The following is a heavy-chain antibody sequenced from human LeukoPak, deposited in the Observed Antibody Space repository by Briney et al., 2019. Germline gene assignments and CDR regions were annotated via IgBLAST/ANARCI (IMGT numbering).Heavy chain of an antibody. CDR1: GFTFSSYA. Sequence: PGGSLRLSCAASGFTFSSYAMSWVRQAPGKGLEWVSSISSSSGYIYYADSVKGRFTISRDNAKNSLYLQLNSLRAEDTAVYYCVNDCSSSSCYDYWGQGTLVTVSS. CDR2: ISSSSGYI. D-gene: IGHD2-2*01. CDR3: VNDCSSSSCYDY. V-gene: IGHV3-21*01. J-gene: IGHJ4*02.